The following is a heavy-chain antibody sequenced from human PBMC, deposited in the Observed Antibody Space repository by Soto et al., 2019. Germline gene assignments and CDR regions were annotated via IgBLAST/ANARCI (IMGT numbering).Heavy chain of an antibody. Sequence: ASVKVSCKASGYTFTSYDINWVRQATGQGLEWMGWMNPNSGNTGYAQKFQGRITMTRNTSISTAYVELSSLRSEDTAVYYCARGGRYSSSSGEGYYYGMDVWGQGTTGTVS. V-gene: IGHV1-8*01. D-gene: IGHD6-6*01. CDR2: MNPNSGNT. CDR1: GYTFTSYD. J-gene: IGHJ6*02. CDR3: ARGGRYSSSSGEGYYYGMDV.